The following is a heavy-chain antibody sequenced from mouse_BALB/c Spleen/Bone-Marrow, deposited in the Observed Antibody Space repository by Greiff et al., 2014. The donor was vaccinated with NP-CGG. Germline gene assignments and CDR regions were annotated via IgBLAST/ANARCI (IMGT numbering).Heavy chain of an antibody. J-gene: IGHJ2*01. CDR1: GFTFSSSV. V-gene: IGHV5-6-4*01. D-gene: IGHD2-10*02. CDR2: ISTGGTYT. Sequence: QLVESGGGLVKPGGSLKLSCSASGFTFSSSVMSWVRQTPEKRLEWVATISTGGTYTYYPDSVKGRFTISRDNAKNTLYLQMSSLKSEDTAMYYCSRGYGNCFDYWGQGTTLTVSS. CDR3: SRGYGNCFDY.